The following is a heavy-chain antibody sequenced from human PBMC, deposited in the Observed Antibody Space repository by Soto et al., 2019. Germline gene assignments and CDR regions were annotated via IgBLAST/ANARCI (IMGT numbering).Heavy chain of an antibody. D-gene: IGHD7-27*01. V-gene: IGHV1-3*01. CDR2: INAGYGNT. J-gene: IGHJ4*02. CDR3: ARDTGDGTFDF. CDR1: VYTFTGYS. Sequence: PPASVKVSFKGSVYTFTGYSMHWVRQAPGQGLEWMGWINAGYGNTKSSQKFQDRVTISRDTSASKAYMELTSLRSEDTAVYYCARDTGDGTFDFWGQGTLVTVSS.